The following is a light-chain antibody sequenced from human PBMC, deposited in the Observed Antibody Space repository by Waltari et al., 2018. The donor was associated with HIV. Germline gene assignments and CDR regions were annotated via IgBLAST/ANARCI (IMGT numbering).Light chain of an antibody. J-gene: IGKJ2*01. Sequence: EIVLTQSPGTLSLSPGERATLSCRASQSVGSSFLTWYQQKPGQAPRLLIYAASSRATGIPDRFNGSGSGTDFTLTISRLEPEDFAVYYCQQYGSSPPYTFGQGTKLEVK. CDR2: AAS. CDR1: QSVGSSF. V-gene: IGKV3-20*01. CDR3: QQYGSSPPYT.